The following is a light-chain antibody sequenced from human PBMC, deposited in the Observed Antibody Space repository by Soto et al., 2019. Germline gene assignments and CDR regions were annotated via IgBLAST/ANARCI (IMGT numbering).Light chain of an antibody. V-gene: IGKV3-15*01. CDR1: QSVSSN. Sequence: EIVMTQSPATLSVSPGERATLSCRASQSVSSNLAWYQQKPCQAPRLLIYGASTRATGIPARLSGSWSGTEVTLTSSRLQSEDFAVYYCQEYNNWPPWTFGQETKVEIK. CDR2: GAS. J-gene: IGKJ1*01. CDR3: QEYNNWPPWT.